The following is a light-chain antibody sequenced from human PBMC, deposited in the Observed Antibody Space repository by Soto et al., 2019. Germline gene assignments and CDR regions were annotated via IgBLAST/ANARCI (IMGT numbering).Light chain of an antibody. CDR1: QTPRDNY. CDR2: GPS. J-gene: IGKJ3*01. V-gene: IGKV3-20*01. Sequence: EILLTQSPGTLSLSPGESATLSCKASQTPRDNYFAWYRQTPGQAPRLLVSGPSLRAAGIPDRFSGSGSRTEFNLTINRVEPEDFALYYCHQFGSSPFTLGPGTRVDI. CDR3: HQFGSSPFT.